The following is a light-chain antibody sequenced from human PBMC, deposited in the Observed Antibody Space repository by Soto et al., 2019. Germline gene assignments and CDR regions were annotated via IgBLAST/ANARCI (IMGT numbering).Light chain of an antibody. Sequence: EIVLTQSPDTLSLSPGERATLSCRASQSVSSSYLAWYQQTPGQAPRLLIYGTSNRATGIPDRFSGSGSGTDFTLAISRLDPEYFAVYYCQQYGNSRWTFDQATKVVIK. J-gene: IGKJ1*01. CDR3: QQYGNSRWT. CDR2: GTS. V-gene: IGKV3-20*01. CDR1: QSVSSSY.